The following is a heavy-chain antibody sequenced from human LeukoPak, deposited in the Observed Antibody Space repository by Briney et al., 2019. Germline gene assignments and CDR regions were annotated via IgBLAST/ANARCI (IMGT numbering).Heavy chain of an antibody. V-gene: IGHV3-23*01. D-gene: IGHD5-18*01. J-gene: IGHJ4*02. Sequence: GGSLRLSCAASGFTFSSYAVSWVRQAPGKGLEWVSALSGSGGRTYYADSVEGRFTISRDNSKNTLYLQMNSLRAEDTAVYYCAKCSYGFSDPNFDYWGQGTLVTVSS. CDR1: GFTFSSYA. CDR2: LSGSGGRT. CDR3: AKCSYGFSDPNFDY.